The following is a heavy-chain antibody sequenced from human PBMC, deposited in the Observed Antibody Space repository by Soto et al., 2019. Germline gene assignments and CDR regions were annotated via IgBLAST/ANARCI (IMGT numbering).Heavy chain of an antibody. CDR2: ISTYNGDT. V-gene: IGHV1-18*01. J-gene: IGHJ6*02. Sequence: ASVKVSCKASGYTFTNYGISWVRQAPGQGLEWMGWISTYNGDTNYAQKVQGRVTMITDTSTSTAYMELSSLRSEDTAVYYCARDGPSMVRGVIGYYYYGMDVWGQGTTVTV. D-gene: IGHD3-10*01. CDR1: GYTFTNYG. CDR3: ARDGPSMVRGVIGYYYYGMDV.